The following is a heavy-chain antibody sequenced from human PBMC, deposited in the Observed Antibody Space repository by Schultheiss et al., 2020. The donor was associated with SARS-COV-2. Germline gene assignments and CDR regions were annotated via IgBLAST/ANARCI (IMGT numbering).Heavy chain of an antibody. V-gene: IGHV3-21*04. Sequence: GGSLRLSCAASGFTFSSYGMHWVRQAPGKGLEWVSSISSSSSYIYYADSVKGRFTISRENAKNSLYLQMNSLRAEDTAVYYCAKEARYSGSYSNWGQGTLVTVSS. D-gene: IGHD1-26*01. CDR3: AKEARYSGSYSN. CDR2: ISSSSSYI. CDR1: GFTFSSYG. J-gene: IGHJ4*02.